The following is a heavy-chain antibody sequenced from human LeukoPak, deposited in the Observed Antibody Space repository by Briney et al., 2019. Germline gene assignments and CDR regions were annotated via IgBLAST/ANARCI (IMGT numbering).Heavy chain of an antibody. V-gene: IGHV3-53*01. J-gene: IGHJ4*02. D-gene: IGHD3-10*01. CDR1: GFTFSSYG. CDR2: IYSGGST. Sequence: GGSLRLSCAASGFTFSSYGMSWVRQAPGKGLESVSVIYSGGSTYYADSVRGRFIISRDNSKNTLYLQMNSLRVEDTAGYYCARVGGHWGQGTLVTVSS. CDR3: ARVGGH.